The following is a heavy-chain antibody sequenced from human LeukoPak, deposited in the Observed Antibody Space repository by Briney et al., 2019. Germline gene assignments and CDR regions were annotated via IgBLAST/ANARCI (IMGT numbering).Heavy chain of an antibody. V-gene: IGHV4-30-4*01. D-gene: IGHD3-9*01. J-gene: IGHJ5*02. CDR1: GGSISSGDYY. CDR3: ARDPGDTIFRT. CDR2: IYYSGST. Sequence: SGTLSLTCAVSGGSISSGDYYWSWIRQPPGKGLEWIGYIYYSGSTYYNPSLKSRVTISVDTSKNQFSLKLSSVTAADTAVYYCARDPGDTIFRTWGQGTLVTVSS.